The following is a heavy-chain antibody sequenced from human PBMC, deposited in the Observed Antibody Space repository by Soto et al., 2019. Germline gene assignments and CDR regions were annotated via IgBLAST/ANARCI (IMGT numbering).Heavy chain of an antibody. D-gene: IGHD3-22*01. Sequence: GASVKVSCKASGYTFTSYDINWVRQATGQGLEWMGWMNPNSGNTGYAQKFQGRVTMTRNTSISTAYMELSSLRSEDTAVYYCARGYYYDSSGSRNWFDPWGQGNLVTVSS. J-gene: IGHJ5*02. V-gene: IGHV1-8*01. CDR3: ARGYYYDSSGSRNWFDP. CDR1: GYTFTSYD. CDR2: MNPNSGNT.